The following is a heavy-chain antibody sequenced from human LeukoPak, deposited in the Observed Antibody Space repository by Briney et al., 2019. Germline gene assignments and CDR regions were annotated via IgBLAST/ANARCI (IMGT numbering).Heavy chain of an antibody. D-gene: IGHD6-19*01. J-gene: IGHJ4*02. CDR1: GFTFSSYA. V-gene: IGHV3-30-3*01. CDR2: ISYDGSNK. Sequence: PGGSLRLSCAASGFTFSSYAIHWVRQAPGKGLEWVAVISYDGSNKYYTDSVKGQFTISRDNSKNTLYLQMNSLKPEDTAVYYCARDSKSVRSGWSWLFDYWGQGTLVTVSS. CDR3: ARDSKSVRSGWSWLFDY.